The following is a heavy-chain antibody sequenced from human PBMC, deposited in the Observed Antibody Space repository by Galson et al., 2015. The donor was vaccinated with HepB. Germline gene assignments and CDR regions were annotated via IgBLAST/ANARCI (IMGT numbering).Heavy chain of an antibody. J-gene: IGHJ6*03. D-gene: IGHD3-10*01. CDR2: ISSSSSTI. V-gene: IGHV3-48*02. CDR3: ARTPRGRDYYYYYYMDV. CDR1: GFTFSSYS. Sequence: SLRLSCAASGFTFSSYSMNWVRQAPGKGLEWVSYISSSSSTIYYANSVKGRFTISRDNAKNSLYLQMNSLRDEDTAVYYCARTPRGRDYYYYYYMDVWGKGTTVTVSS.